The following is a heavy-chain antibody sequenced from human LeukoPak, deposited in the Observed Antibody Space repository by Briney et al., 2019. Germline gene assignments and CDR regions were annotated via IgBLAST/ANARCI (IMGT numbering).Heavy chain of an antibody. Sequence: PGGSLRLSCAASGFTFSSYSMNWVRQAPGKGLEWVSSISSSSSYTYYADSVKGRFTISRDNAKNSLYLQMNSLRAEDTAVYYCASSLGAFDIWGQGTMVTVSS. CDR1: GFTFSSYS. CDR3: ASSLGAFDI. V-gene: IGHV3-21*01. CDR2: ISSSSSYT. J-gene: IGHJ3*02.